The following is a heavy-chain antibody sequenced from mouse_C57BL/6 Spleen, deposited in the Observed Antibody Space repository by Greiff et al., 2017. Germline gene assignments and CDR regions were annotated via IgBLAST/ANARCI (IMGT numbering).Heavy chain of an antibody. J-gene: IGHJ2*01. Sequence: LVESGPELVKPGASVKISCKASGYSFTDYNMNWVKQSNGKSLEWIGVVNPNYGTTSYNQKFKGKATLTVDQSSSTAYMQLNSLTSEDSAVYYGARQDDYLYFDYWGQGTTLTVSS. CDR3: ARQDDYLYFDY. CDR2: VNPNYGTT. CDR1: GYSFTDYN. D-gene: IGHD2-4*01. V-gene: IGHV1-39*01.